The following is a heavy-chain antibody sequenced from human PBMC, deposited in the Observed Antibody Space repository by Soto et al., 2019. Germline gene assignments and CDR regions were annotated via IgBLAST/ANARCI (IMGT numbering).Heavy chain of an antibody. D-gene: IGHD2-2*01. J-gene: IGHJ4*02. CDR1: GGSMSSHY. V-gene: IGHV4-59*11. CDR2: ISYSGST. CDR3: ARADPAASVGY. Sequence: LSLTCTVSGGSMSSHYWTWLRQSPGKGLEWIGYISYSGSTYYNPSLKSRVSISADTSKNQFSLRMNSMIAADTAVYYCARADPAASVGYWGQGTLVTVSS.